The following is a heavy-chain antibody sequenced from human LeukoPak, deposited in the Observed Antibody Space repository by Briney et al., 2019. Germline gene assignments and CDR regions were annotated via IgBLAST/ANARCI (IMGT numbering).Heavy chain of an antibody. Sequence: ASVKVSCKASGYTFTSYGISWVRQAPGQGLEWMGWMNPNSGNTGYAQKFQGRVTMTRNTSISTAYMELSSLRSEDTAVYYCARRGYYDSSGYYWVGYYYYYYMDVWGKGTTVTISS. D-gene: IGHD3-22*01. V-gene: IGHV1-8*02. CDR3: ARRGYYDSSGYYWVGYYYYYYMDV. CDR1: GYTFTSYG. J-gene: IGHJ6*03. CDR2: MNPNSGNT.